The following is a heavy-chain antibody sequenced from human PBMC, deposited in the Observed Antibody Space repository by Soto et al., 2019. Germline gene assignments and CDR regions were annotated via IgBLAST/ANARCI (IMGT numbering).Heavy chain of an antibody. CDR3: ARDRYSGSDAYMDV. D-gene: IGHD5-12*01. CDR2: ISGSSGNI. V-gene: IGHV3-11*01. Sequence: PGGSLRLSCAASGFTFSDYYMSWTRQAPGKGLEWVAYISGSSGNIYYADSVKGRFTISRDNAKNSLYLQMNSLRADDTAVYYCARDRYSGSDAYMDVWGNGTTVTVS. CDR1: GFTFSDYY. J-gene: IGHJ6*03.